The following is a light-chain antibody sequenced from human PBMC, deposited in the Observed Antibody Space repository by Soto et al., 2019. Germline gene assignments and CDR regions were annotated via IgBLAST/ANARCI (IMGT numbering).Light chain of an antibody. CDR3: QQTYITPPWT. V-gene: IGKV1-39*01. CDR1: QSISTY. Sequence: DIQMTQSPSSLSASVGDRVTITCRASQSISTYLNWYQQKPGKAPKLLISASSSLQSGVPSRFRGSGSGTDFTLTIRGLEPEDFAVYFCQQTYITPPWTFGQGTKVDMK. CDR2: ASS. J-gene: IGKJ1*01.